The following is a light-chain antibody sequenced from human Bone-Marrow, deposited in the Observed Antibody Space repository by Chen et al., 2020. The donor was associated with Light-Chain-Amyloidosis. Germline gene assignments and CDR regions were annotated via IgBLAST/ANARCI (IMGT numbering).Light chain of an antibody. Sequence: SYELTQPPSVSVSPGQTASITCSGDNLGSKYACWYQQKPGQSPVLVIYQDSKRPSGIPGRFSGSNSGNTATLTISGTQAMDEADYYCQAWDSSTYVFGTGTKVTVL. J-gene: IGLJ1*01. V-gene: IGLV3-1*01. CDR3: QAWDSSTYV. CDR2: QDS. CDR1: NLGSKY.